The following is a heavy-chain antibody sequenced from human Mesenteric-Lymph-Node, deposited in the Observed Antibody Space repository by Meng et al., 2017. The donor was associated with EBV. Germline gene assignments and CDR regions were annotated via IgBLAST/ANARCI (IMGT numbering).Heavy chain of an antibody. J-gene: IGHJ4*02. CDR2: IIHGGSP. D-gene: IGHD2-8*02. CDR1: GGSLSGAY. CDR3: ARRPTGIDY. Sequence: QVQLQQWGEGLLKPSETLSLTCAVKGGSLSGAYWNWIRQPPGKGLEWIGEIIHGGSPSYNPSLKSRVTISIDTSKNQLSLMLSSVTAADTAVYYCARRPTGIDYWGQGTLVTVSS. V-gene: IGHV4-34*12.